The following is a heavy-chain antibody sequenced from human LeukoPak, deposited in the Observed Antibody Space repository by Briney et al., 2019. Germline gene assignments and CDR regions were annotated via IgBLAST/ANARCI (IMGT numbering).Heavy chain of an antibody. CDR3: AKHGDNVWGSFRFGLDY. D-gene: IGHD3-16*02. CDR1: GFTFGTYA. V-gene: IGHV3-23*01. Sequence: GGSLRLSCAASGFTFGTYAMSWVRQAPGKGLEWVSLIIGSGNSIHYADSVKGRFTISRDNFKNTVFLQLNSLRPEDTAVYYCAKHGDNVWGSFRFGLDYWGQGTLVTVSS. CDR2: IIGSGNSI. J-gene: IGHJ4*02.